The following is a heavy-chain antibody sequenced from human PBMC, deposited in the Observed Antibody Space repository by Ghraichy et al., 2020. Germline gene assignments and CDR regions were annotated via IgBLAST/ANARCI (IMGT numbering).Heavy chain of an antibody. CDR2: IYYSGST. CDR1: GGSISSSSYY. V-gene: IGHV4-39*01. J-gene: IGHJ5*02. CDR3: ARLDYVNWFDP. Sequence: SETLSLTCTVSGGSISSSSYYWGWIRQPPGKGLEWIGSIYYSGSTYYNPSLKSRVTISVDTSKNQFSLKLSSVTAADTAVYYCARLDYVNWFDPWGQGTLVTVSS. D-gene: IGHD4-17*01.